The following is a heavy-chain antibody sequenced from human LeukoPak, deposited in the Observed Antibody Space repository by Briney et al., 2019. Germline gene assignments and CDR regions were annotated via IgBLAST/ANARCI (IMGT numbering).Heavy chain of an antibody. Sequence: GGSLRLSCAASGFTVSNSYMTWVRQAPGKGLEWVSFIYPDGTTSYADSVKGRFTISRDTSKSTLHLQMNSLRADDTAVYYCAREQAYWFGPWGQGSLVTVSS. V-gene: IGHV3-53*01. CDR1: GFTVSNSY. CDR2: IYPDGTT. J-gene: IGHJ5*02. CDR3: AREQAYWFGP.